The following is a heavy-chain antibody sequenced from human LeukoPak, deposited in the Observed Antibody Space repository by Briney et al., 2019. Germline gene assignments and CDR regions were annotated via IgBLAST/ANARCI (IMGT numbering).Heavy chain of an antibody. V-gene: IGHV3-23*01. CDR1: GFTFSSYA. D-gene: IGHD3-9*01. Sequence: GGSLRLSCAASGFTFSSYAMSWVRQAPGKGLEWVSAISGSGGSTYYADSVKGRFTISRDNSKNTLYLQMNSLRAEDTAVYYCAKDLEAYYDILTGYPLGAFDIWGQGTMVTVSS. CDR2: ISGSGGST. CDR3: AKDLEAYYDILTGYPLGAFDI. J-gene: IGHJ3*02.